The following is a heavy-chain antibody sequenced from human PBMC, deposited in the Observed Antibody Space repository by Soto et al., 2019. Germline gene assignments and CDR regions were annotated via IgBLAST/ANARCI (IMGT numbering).Heavy chain of an antibody. J-gene: IGHJ4*02. CDR1: GFLGNSAY. CDR3: ARSGYSFAWGY. Sequence: EVPLVESGGGLIPPGGSLRLSGAASGFLGNSAYMTWVRQAPGQGLEWLSMINSDGSTLYADSVMGRFTISRDNSKNRLDLQMTSLRSEDTAMYYCARSGYSFAWGYWGQGTLVIVTS. CDR2: INSDGST. V-gene: IGHV3-53*01. D-gene: IGHD5-18*01.